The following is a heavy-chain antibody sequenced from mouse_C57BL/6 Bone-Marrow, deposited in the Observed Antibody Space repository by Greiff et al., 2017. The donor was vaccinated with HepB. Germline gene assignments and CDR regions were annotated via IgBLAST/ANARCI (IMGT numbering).Heavy chain of an antibody. CDR1: EYEFPSHD. D-gene: IGHD2-4*01. Sequence: EVHLVESGGGLVQPGESLKLSCESNEYEFPSHDMSWVRKTPEKRLELVAALNSDGGSTYYPDTMERRFIISRDNTKKTLYLQMSSLRSEDTALYYCARIYYDYDSAWFAYWGQGTLVTVSA. CDR3: ARIYYDYDSAWFAY. J-gene: IGHJ3*01. V-gene: IGHV5-2*01. CDR2: LNSDGGST.